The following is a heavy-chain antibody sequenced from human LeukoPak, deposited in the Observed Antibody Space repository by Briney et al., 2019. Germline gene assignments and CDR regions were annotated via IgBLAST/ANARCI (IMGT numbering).Heavy chain of an antibody. J-gene: IGHJ4*02. V-gene: IGHV3-30*02. D-gene: IGHD1-26*01. CDR2: IRYDGSNK. Sequence: GGSLRLSCAASGFSFTTYWMSWVRQAPGKGLEWVAFIRYDGSNKYYADSGKGRFTISRDNSKNTLCLQMNSLRAEDTAVYYCAQIYTAGATTIDYWGQGTLLTVSS. CDR1: GFSFTTYW. CDR3: AQIYTAGATTIDY.